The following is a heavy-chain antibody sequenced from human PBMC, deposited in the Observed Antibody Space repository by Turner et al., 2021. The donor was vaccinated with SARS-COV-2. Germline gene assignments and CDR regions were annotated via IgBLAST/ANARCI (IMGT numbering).Heavy chain of an antibody. J-gene: IGHJ4*02. V-gene: IGHV4-39*01. CDR3: AGGPSAVYFDS. D-gene: IGHD3-16*01. Sequence: QLQLRESGPRLVKPSETLSPTCPVSGGSVDSSTYYWGWIRQPPGKGLECHGSVLDSETTFYNPSLSSRVTISIDASRNQFSLRLASVTAADTDVYYCAGGPSAVYFDSWGLGTLVTVSS. CDR2: VLDSETT. CDR1: GGSVDSSTYY.